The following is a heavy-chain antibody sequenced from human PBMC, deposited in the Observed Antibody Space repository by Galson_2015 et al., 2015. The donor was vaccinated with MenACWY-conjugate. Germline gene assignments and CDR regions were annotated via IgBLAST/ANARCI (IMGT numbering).Heavy chain of an antibody. CDR1: GFSLTTYA. D-gene: IGHD4-11*01. Sequence: SLRLSCAASGFSLTTYAMSWVRQAPGKGPEWVSGISGGGGGSTYYADFVKGRFAISKDNSKNTLYLQMNTRRAEDTAVYYCAKEAAVIGAPRFDNWGQGTLVTVSS. CDR3: AKEAAVIGAPRFDN. J-gene: IGHJ4*02. CDR2: ISGGGGGST. V-gene: IGHV3-23*01.